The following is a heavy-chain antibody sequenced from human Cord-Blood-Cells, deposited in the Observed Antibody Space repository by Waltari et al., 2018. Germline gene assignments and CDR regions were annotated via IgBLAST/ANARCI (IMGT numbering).Heavy chain of an antibody. J-gene: IGHJ4*02. CDR1: GGSFSGYY. D-gene: IGHD6-13*01. Sequence: QVQLQQWGAGLLKPSETLSLNCAAYGGSFSGYYWSWIRQPPGKGLEWIGEINHSGSTNYNPSLKSRVTISVDTSKNQFSLKLSSVTAADTAVYYCATRNSSTAPFDYWGQGTLVTVSS. CDR2: INHSGST. V-gene: IGHV4-34*01. CDR3: ATRNSSTAPFDY.